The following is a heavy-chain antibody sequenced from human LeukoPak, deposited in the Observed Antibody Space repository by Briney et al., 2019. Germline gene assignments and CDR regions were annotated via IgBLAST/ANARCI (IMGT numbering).Heavy chain of an antibody. V-gene: IGHV3-7*03. CDR3: VSGSGWIFDY. D-gene: IGHD6-19*01. CDR2: IKEDGSEK. J-gene: IGHJ4*02. Sequence: GGSLRLSCAASGFRFSSYWMDWVRQAPGKGLEWVAHIKEDGSEKYYVDSVKGRFTISIDNAKKSMYLQMNSLRVEDTAIYYCVSGSGWIFDYWGQGTLVTVSS. CDR1: GFRFSSYW.